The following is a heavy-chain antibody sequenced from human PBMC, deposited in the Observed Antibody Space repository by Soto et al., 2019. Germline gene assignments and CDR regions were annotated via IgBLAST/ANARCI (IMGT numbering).Heavy chain of an antibody. V-gene: IGHV4-59*01. CDR1: GGSISSYY. CDR2: IYYSGST. Sequence: PSETLSLTCTVSGGSISSYYWSWIRQPPGKGLEWIGYIYYSGSTNYNPSLKSRVTISVDTSKNQFSLKLSSVTAADTAVYYCARAMDIVVVPAAKPRDYYFDYWGQGTLVTVSS. D-gene: IGHD2-2*03. CDR3: ARAMDIVVVPAAKPRDYYFDY. J-gene: IGHJ4*02.